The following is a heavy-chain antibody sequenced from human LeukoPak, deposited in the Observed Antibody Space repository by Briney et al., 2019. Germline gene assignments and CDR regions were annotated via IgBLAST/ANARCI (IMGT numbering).Heavy chain of an antibody. D-gene: IGHD6-19*01. CDR2: VSTSGGDT. V-gene: IGHV3-23*01. CDR1: GFTFSTYA. Sequence: AGGSLRLSCAASGFTFSTYAMSWVRQAPGKGLEWVSSVSTSGGDTYNADSVKGRFTISRDNSKNTLYLQMNSLRAEDTAVYYCAKGFGQWLVRLNAFDIWGQGTMVTVSS. CDR3: AKGFGQWLVRLNAFDI. J-gene: IGHJ3*02.